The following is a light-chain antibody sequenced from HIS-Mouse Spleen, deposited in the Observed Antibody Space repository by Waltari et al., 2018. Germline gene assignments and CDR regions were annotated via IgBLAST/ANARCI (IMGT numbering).Light chain of an antibody. J-gene: IGLJ1*01. Sequence: QSALTQPASVSGSPGQSITLPCTGTSSYVGSYNLVSWYQQHPGKDPKLMIYEGRKRPSGVSHRFSGSKYGNTASLTISGLQAEDEADYYCCSYAGSSTYVFGTGTKVTVL. CDR1: SSYVGSYNL. CDR2: EGR. CDR3: CSYAGSSTYV. V-gene: IGLV2-23*01.